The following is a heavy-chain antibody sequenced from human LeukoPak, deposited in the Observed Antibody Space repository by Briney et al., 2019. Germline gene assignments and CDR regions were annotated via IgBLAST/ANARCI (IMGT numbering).Heavy chain of an antibody. D-gene: IGHD5-18*01. CDR1: GFTFSSYA. Sequence: GGSLRLSCAASGFTFSSYAMSWVRQAPGKGLEWVANIKQDGSEKYYVDSVKGRFTISRDNAKNSLCLQMNSLRAEDTAVYYCARDGVHGYSYGYYFDYWGQGTLVTVSS. CDR3: ARDGVHGYSYGYYFDY. CDR2: IKQDGSEK. J-gene: IGHJ4*02. V-gene: IGHV3-7*03.